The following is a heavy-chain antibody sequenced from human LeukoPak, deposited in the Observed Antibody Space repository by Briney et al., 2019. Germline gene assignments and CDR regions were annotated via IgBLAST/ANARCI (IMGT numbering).Heavy chain of an antibody. J-gene: IGHJ4*02. CDR3: ARGGGNWGSSYYFDY. D-gene: IGHD7-27*01. V-gene: IGHV4-30-2*01. CDR2: IYHSGST. CDR1: GGSISSGGYY. Sequence: SQTLSLTCTISGGSISSGGYYWSWIRQPPGKGLEWIGYIYHSGSTYYNPSLKSRVTISVDRSKNQFSLKLSSVTAADTAVYYCARGGGNWGSSYYFDYWGQGTLVTVSS.